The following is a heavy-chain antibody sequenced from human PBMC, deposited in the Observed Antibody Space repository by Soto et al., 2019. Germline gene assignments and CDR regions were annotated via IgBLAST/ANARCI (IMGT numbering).Heavy chain of an antibody. CDR2: IWYDGSNK. V-gene: IGHV3-33*01. J-gene: IGHJ4*02. D-gene: IGHD4-17*01. CDR1: GFTFSSYG. Sequence: GGSLRLSCAASGFTFSSYGMHWVRQAPGKGLEWVAVIWYDGSNKYYADSVKGRFTISRDNSKNTLYLQMNSLRAEDTAVYYCARDVDYGVNGFDYWGQGTLVTVSS. CDR3: ARDVDYGVNGFDY.